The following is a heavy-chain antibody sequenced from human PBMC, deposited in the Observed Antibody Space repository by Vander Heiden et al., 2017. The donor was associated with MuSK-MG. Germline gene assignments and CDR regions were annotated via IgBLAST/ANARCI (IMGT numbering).Heavy chain of an antibody. CDR3: ARGTTGYSSGWYNY. Sequence: EVQLVESGGGLVQPGGSLRLSCAASGFTCSSYWMSWVRQAPGKGLEWVANIKQDGSEKYYVDSVKGRFTISRDNAKNSLYLQMNSLRAEDTAVYYCARGTTGYSSGWYNYWGQGTLVTVSS. CDR2: IKQDGSEK. D-gene: IGHD6-19*01. J-gene: IGHJ4*02. V-gene: IGHV3-7*01. CDR1: GFTCSSYW.